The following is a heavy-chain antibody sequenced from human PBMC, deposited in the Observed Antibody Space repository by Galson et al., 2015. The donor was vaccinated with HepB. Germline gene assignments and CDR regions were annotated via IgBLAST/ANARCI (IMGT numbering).Heavy chain of an antibody. CDR1: GGTFSSYT. Sequence: SVKVSCKASGGTFSSYTISWVRQAPGQGLEWMGRIIPILGIANYAQKFQGRVTITADKSTSTSYMELSSLRSEDTAVYYCARVGSGSGVGSWGQGTLVTVSS. V-gene: IGHV1-69*02. CDR3: ARVGSGSGVGS. CDR2: IIPILGIA. D-gene: IGHD1-26*01. J-gene: IGHJ4*02.